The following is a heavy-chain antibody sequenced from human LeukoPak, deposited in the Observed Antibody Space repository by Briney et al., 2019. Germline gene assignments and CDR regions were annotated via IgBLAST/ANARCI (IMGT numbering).Heavy chain of an antibody. Sequence: PSETLSLTCTVSGGSITGYYWSWIRQPAGKGLEWIGRISTSGSTNYNPSLKTRVTMSVDTSKTQFSLNLTSLTAADTAVYYCARGTTVDINFDYWGQGTLVTVSS. D-gene: IGHD2-2*03. J-gene: IGHJ4*02. V-gene: IGHV4-4*07. CDR1: GGSITGYY. CDR3: ARGTTVDINFDY. CDR2: ISTSGST.